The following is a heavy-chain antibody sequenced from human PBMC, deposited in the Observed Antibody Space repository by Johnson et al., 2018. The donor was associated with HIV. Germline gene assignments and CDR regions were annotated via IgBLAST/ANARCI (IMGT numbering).Heavy chain of an antibody. Sequence: QVQLVESGGGLVQTGGSLRLTCAASGLTFSTSRMHWVRQAPGRGLEWVAFIRNDGSYDYHADSVKGRFTNSRDNSKNTLYLQMNSLRAEDTPVYYCAKDLFTEREDDAFDIWGQGTMVTVSS. V-gene: IGHV3-30*02. CDR1: GLTFSTSR. D-gene: IGHD1-26*01. CDR3: AKDLFTEREDDAFDI. CDR2: IRNDGSYD. J-gene: IGHJ3*02.